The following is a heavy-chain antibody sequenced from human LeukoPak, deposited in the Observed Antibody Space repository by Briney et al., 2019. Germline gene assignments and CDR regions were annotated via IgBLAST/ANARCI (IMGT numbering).Heavy chain of an antibody. CDR3: ARRVQLVAGFDY. D-gene: IGHD6-6*01. J-gene: IGHJ4*02. V-gene: IGHV4-39*01. Sequence: SETLSLTCTVSGGSISSSSYYWGWIRQPPGKGLEWIGSIYYSGSTYYNPSLKSRVTISVDTSKNQFSLKLSSVTAADTAVYYCARRVQLVAGFDYWGQGTLVTVSS. CDR2: IYYSGST. CDR1: GGSISSSSYY.